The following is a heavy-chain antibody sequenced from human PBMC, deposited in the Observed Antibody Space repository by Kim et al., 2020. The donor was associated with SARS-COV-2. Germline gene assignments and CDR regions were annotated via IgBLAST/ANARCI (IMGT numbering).Heavy chain of an antibody. D-gene: IGHD2-15*01. J-gene: IGHJ4*02. CDR3: ARHSSEEGFDY. Sequence: GGSLRLSCAASGFTFSSYDMHWVRQATGKGLEWVSAIGTAGDTYYPGSVKGRFTISRENAKNSLYLQMNSLRAGDTAVYYCARHSSEEGFDYWGQGTLVTVSS. CDR1: GFTFSSYD. CDR2: IGTAGDT. V-gene: IGHV3-13*01.